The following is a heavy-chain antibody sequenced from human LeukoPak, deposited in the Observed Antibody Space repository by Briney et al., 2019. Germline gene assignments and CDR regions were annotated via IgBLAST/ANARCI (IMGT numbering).Heavy chain of an antibody. CDR2: INPNSGGT. CDR1: GYTFTGYY. D-gene: IGHD3-3*01. Sequence: GASVKVSCKASGYTFTGYYMHWVRQAPGQGLEWMGRINPNSGGTNYAQKFQGRVTMTRDTSISTAYMELSRLRSDDTAVYYCARDMSRYYDFWSDYGSDYWGQGTLVTVSS. V-gene: IGHV1-2*06. CDR3: ARDMSRYYDFWSDYGSDY. J-gene: IGHJ4*02.